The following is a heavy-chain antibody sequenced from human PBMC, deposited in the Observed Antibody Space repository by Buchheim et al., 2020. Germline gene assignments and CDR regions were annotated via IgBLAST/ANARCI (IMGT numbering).Heavy chain of an antibody. D-gene: IGHD2-2*02. CDR3: ARGRYCSSTSCYSFEYYYYYYMDV. V-gene: IGHV4-4*02. Sequence: QVQLQESGPGLVKPSGTLSLTCAVSGGSISSSNWWSWVRQPPGKGLEWIGEINHSGSTNYNPSLKSRVTISVDTSKNQFSLKLRSVTAADTAVYYCARGRYCSSTSCYSFEYYYYYYMDVWGKGTT. J-gene: IGHJ6*03. CDR2: INHSGST. CDR1: GGSISSSNW.